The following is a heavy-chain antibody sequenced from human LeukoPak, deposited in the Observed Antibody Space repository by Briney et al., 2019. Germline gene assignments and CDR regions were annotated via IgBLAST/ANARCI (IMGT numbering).Heavy chain of an antibody. CDR3: AKDGPAAMEATGTKNYYYYMDV. D-gene: IGHD2-2*01. J-gene: IGHJ6*03. CDR2: IWYDGSNK. V-gene: IGHV3-33*06. Sequence: GGSLRLSCAASGFTFSSYGMHWVRQAPGKGLEGVAVIWYDGSNKYYADSVKGRFTISRDNSKNTLYLQMNSLRAEDTAVYYCAKDGPAAMEATGTKNYYYYMDVWGKGTTVTVSS. CDR1: GFTFSSYG.